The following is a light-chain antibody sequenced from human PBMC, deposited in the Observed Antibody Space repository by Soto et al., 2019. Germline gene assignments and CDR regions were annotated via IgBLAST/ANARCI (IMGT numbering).Light chain of an antibody. Sequence: DIQMTHSPSTLSRSVGDRFTITCRASQSIRSWLAWYQQKPGKAPNLLIYDASSLDSGVPSRFSGSGSGTDFTLTISSLQPDDFATYFCQQYNSYPWTFGQGTKVDIK. CDR2: DAS. J-gene: IGKJ1*01. CDR1: QSIRSW. V-gene: IGKV1-5*01. CDR3: QQYNSYPWT.